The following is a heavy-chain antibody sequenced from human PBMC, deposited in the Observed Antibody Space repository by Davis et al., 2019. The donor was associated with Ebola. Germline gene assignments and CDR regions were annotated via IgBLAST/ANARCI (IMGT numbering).Heavy chain of an antibody. CDR2: ITSNGGST. J-gene: IGHJ4*02. CDR3: ARAWSSGWLYYFDY. CDR1: GFTFSSYE. D-gene: IGHD6-19*01. V-gene: IGHV3-64*01. Sequence: GESLKISCAASGFTFSSYEMYWVRQAPGKGLEYVSGITSNGGSTSYANSVKGRFTISRDNSKNTLYLQMGSLRAEDMGVYYCARAWSSGWLYYFDYWGQGTLVTVSS.